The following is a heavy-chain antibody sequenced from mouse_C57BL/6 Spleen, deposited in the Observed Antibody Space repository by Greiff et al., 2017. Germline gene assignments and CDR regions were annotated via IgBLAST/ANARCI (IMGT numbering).Heavy chain of an antibody. CDR3: ARTGTGYYFDY. Sequence: EVKLMESEGGLVQPGSSMKLSCTASGFTFSDSYMAWVRQVPEKGLEWVANINYDGSSTYYLDSLKSRFIISRDNAKNILYLQMSSLKSEDTATYYCARTGTGYYFDYWGQGTTLTVSS. CDR2: INYDGSST. CDR1: GFTFSDSY. V-gene: IGHV5-16*01. D-gene: IGHD4-1*01. J-gene: IGHJ2*01.